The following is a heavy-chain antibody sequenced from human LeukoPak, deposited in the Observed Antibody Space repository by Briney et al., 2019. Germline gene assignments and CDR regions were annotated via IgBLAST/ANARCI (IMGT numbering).Heavy chain of an antibody. CDR1: GGSFSGYY. J-gene: IGHJ3*02. CDR2: INHSGST. CDR3: ARFASPPYYDFWSGYPFDAFDI. D-gene: IGHD3-3*01. Sequence: SETLSLTCAVYGGSFSGYYRSWIRQPPGKGLEWIGEINHSGSTNYNPSLESRVTISVATSKNQFSLKLSSVTAADTAVYYCARFASPPYYDFWSGYPFDAFDIWGQGTMVTVSS. V-gene: IGHV4-34*01.